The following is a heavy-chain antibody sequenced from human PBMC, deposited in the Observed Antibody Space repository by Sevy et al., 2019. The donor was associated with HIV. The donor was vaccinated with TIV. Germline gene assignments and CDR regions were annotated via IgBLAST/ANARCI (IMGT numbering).Heavy chain of an antibody. D-gene: IGHD3-10*01. CDR2: IKQDGSEK. CDR3: ARLKWVRGVSYYYYYYYMDV. Sequence: GGSLRLSCAASGFTFSSYWMSWVRQAPGKGLEWVANIKQDGSEKYYVDSVKGRFTISRDNAKNSLYLQMNSLRAEDTAVYYCARLKWVRGVSYYYYYYYMDVWGKRTTVTVSS. V-gene: IGHV3-7*01. CDR1: GFTFSSYW. J-gene: IGHJ6*03.